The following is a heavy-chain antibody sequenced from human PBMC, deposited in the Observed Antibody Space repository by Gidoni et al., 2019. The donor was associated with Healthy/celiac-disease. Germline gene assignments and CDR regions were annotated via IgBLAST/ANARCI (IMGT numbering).Heavy chain of an antibody. J-gene: IGHJ4*02. CDR3: AKAQVWELLMLDY. CDR2: ISWNSGSI. D-gene: IGHD1-26*01. V-gene: IGHV3-9*01. Sequence: EVQLVESGGGLVQPGRSLRLSCAASGFTFDDYAMHWVRQAPGKGLEWVSGISWNSGSIGYADSVKGRFTISRDNAKNSLYLQMNSLRAEDTALYYCAKAQVWELLMLDYWGQGTLVTVSS. CDR1: GFTFDDYA.